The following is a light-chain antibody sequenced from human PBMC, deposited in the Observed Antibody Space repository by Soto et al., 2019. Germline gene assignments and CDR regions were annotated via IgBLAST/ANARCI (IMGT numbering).Light chain of an antibody. J-gene: IGKJ5*01. V-gene: IGKV3-15*01. CDR1: QSVSSN. CDR2: GAS. Sequence: EIVMTQSPATLSVSPGERATLSCRASQSVSSNLAWYQQKPGQSPRLLIYGASTRATGIPARFSGSGSGTAFTLTISRLQSDDFAVYYCHQYNNWPPITVGQGTRLEI. CDR3: HQYNNWPPIT.